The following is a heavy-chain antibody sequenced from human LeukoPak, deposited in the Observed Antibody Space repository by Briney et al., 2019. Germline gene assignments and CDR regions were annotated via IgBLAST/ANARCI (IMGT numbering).Heavy chain of an antibody. CDR3: ARALTFPNYD. CDR1: GFTFSSYR. Sequence: GGSLRLSCAASGFTFSSYRMTWVRQAPGKGLEWVSSISSSSSYIYYADSVKGRFTISRDNAKNSLYLQMNSLRAEDTAVYYCARALTFPNYDWGQGTLVTVSS. J-gene: IGHJ4*02. CDR2: ISSSSSYI. D-gene: IGHD1-7*01. V-gene: IGHV3-21*01.